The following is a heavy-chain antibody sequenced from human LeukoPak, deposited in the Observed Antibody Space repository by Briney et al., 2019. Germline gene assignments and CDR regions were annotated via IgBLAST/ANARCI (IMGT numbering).Heavy chain of an antibody. CDR2: IYWNDDD. Sequence: GPTLVNPTETLTLTCTCSGFSVSSSGVAVGWIRQPPGKALEWLGHIYWNDDDRYSTSLRSRLTITRDTSENQVVLTMTNMDPVDTATYYCAHLTTSAYYYDYWGQGTLVTVSS. CDR1: GFSVSSSGVA. J-gene: IGHJ4*02. D-gene: IGHD1-1*01. CDR3: AHLTTSAYYYDY. V-gene: IGHV2-5*01.